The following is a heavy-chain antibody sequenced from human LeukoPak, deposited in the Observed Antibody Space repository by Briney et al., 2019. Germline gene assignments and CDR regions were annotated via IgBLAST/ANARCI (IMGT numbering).Heavy chain of an antibody. Sequence: GGSLRLSCAASGFTFSSYYMSWVRQAPGKGLEWVANIKQDGSEQYYVDSMRGRFTISRDNAKNSLYLQMNSLRPEDTAVYYCTTYDSNNWFWGQGTLVTVSS. CDR1: GFTFSSYY. D-gene: IGHD6-13*01. CDR2: IKQDGSEQ. J-gene: IGHJ4*02. CDR3: TTYDSNNWF. V-gene: IGHV3-7*01.